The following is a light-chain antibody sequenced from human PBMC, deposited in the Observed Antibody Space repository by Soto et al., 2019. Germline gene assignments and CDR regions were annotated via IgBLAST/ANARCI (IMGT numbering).Light chain of an antibody. J-gene: IGKJ1*01. CDR2: GAS. V-gene: IGKV3-15*01. Sequence: EIVMTQSPATLSVSPGERATLSCRASQGVSSNLAWYQQNPGQAPRLLIYGASTRATGIPARLSGSGSGTEFTLTISSLQSEDFAVYYCQQYNNWPPACGQGTKVDIK. CDR3: QQYNNWPPA. CDR1: QGVSSN.